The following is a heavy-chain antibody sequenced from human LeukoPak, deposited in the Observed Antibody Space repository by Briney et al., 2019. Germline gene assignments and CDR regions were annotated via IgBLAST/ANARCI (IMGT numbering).Heavy chain of an antibody. J-gene: IGHJ6*02. CDR3: ARNYRSSYGMDV. V-gene: IGHV1-2*06. CDR2: INPNSGGT. Sequence: GASVKVSCKASGYTFTGYYMHWVRQAPGQGLEWMGRINPNSGGTNYAQKFQGRVTMTRDTSISTAYMELSRLRSEDTAVYYCARNYRSSYGMDVWGQGTTVTVSS. CDR1: GYTFTGYY. D-gene: IGHD1-26*01.